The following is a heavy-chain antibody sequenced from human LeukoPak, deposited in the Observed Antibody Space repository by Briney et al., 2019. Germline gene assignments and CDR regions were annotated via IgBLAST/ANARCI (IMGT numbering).Heavy chain of an antibody. J-gene: IGHJ4*02. Sequence: GGSLRLSCAASGFTFSNYWIHWVRQAPGKGLVWVSYVDNDGTGTNYADSVKGRFTISRDNAKNTLYLQMNSLRAEDTAVYYRARGGLAGATPDYWGQGTLVTVSS. CDR3: ARGGLAGATPDY. D-gene: IGHD1-26*01. V-gene: IGHV3-74*01. CDR1: GFTFSNYW. CDR2: VDNDGTGT.